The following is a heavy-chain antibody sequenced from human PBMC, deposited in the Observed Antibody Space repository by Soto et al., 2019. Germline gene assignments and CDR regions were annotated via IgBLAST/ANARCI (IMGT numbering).Heavy chain of an antibody. Sequence: SETLSLTCTVSGGSISSDGSYWSWIRQHPGKDLEWIAYIYYTGGTYTNPSLTSRVTISADTSKNLFSLKLKSVTAADTAVYFCARALVGSTVEGFEIWGQGTLVTVSS. D-gene: IGHD1-26*01. CDR2: IYYTGGT. V-gene: IGHV4-31*03. J-gene: IGHJ1*01. CDR1: GGSISSDGSY. CDR3: ARALVGSTVEGFEI.